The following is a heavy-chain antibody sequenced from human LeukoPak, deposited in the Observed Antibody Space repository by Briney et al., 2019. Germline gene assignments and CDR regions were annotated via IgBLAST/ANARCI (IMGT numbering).Heavy chain of an antibody. D-gene: IGHD3-22*01. J-gene: IGHJ6*03. CDR1: GGSISSYY. V-gene: IGHV4-59*01. CDR2: IYYSGST. CDR3: ARSSEGRYYYDSSGFSYYYYYMDV. Sequence: SETLSLTCTVSGGSISSYYWSWIRQPPGKGLEWIGYIYYSGSTYYNPSLRSRVTISVDTSKNQFSLKLGSVTAADTAGYYCARSSEGRYYYDSSGFSYYYYYMDVWGKGTTVTISS.